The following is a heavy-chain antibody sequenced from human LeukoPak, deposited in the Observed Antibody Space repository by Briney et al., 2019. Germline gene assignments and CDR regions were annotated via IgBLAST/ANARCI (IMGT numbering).Heavy chain of an antibody. CDR2: MNPNSGNT. Sequence: ASVKVSCKASGYTFTSYDINWVRQATGQGLEWMGWMNPNSGNTGYAQKFQGRVTMTRNTSISTAYMELSSLRSEDTAVYYCARAVRVRRITMVRGVNYYCYYMDVWGKGTTVTVSS. CDR3: ARAVRVRRITMVRGVNYYCYYMDV. CDR1: GYTFTSYD. D-gene: IGHD3-10*01. V-gene: IGHV1-8*01. J-gene: IGHJ6*03.